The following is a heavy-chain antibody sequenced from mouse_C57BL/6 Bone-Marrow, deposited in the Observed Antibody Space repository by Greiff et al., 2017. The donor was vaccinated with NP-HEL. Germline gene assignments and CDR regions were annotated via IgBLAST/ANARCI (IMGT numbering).Heavy chain of an antibody. D-gene: IGHD2-12*01. J-gene: IGHJ4*01. Sequence: VQLQQSGAELVRPGASVKLSCTASGFNIKDDYMHWVKQRPEQGLEWIGWIDPENGDTEYASKFQGKATITADTSSNTAYLQLSSLTSEDTAVYYCTSVTIDAMDYWGQGTSVTVSS. V-gene: IGHV14-4*01. CDR1: GFNIKDDY. CDR3: TSVTIDAMDY. CDR2: IDPENGDT.